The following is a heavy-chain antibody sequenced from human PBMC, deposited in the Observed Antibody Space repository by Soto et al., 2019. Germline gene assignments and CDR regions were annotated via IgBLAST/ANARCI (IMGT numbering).Heavy chain of an antibody. CDR2: IYHSGST. V-gene: IGHV4-4*02. Sequence: SETLSLTCAVSGGSISSSNWWSWVRQPPGKGLEWIGEIYHSGSTNYNPSLKSRVTISVDKSKNQFSLKLSSVTAADTAVYYCARDTPSSGWYGGYYYGMDVWGQGTTVTVSS. CDR3: ARDTPSSGWYGGYYYGMDV. J-gene: IGHJ6*02. CDR1: GGSISSSNW. D-gene: IGHD6-19*01.